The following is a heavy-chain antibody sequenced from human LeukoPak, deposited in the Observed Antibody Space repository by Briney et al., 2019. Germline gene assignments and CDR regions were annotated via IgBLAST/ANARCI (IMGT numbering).Heavy chain of an antibody. Sequence: GGSLRLSCAASGFTFDDYGMSWVRQAPGKGLEWVSGINWNGGSTGYADSVKGRFTISRDNAKNSLYLQMNSLRAEDTALYDCARDSRGYNGGYWGQGTLVTVSS. CDR1: GFTFDDYG. V-gene: IGHV3-20*01. D-gene: IGHD3-22*01. J-gene: IGHJ4*02. CDR3: ARDSRGYNGGY. CDR2: INWNGGST.